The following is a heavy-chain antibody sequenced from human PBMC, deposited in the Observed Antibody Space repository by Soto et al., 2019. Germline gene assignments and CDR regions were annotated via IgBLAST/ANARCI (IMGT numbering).Heavy chain of an antibody. CDR1: GGSISSYY. V-gene: IGHV4-39*07. CDR3: ARSRTTVTPSGFQH. Sequence: SETLSLTCTVSGGSISSYYWGWIRQPPGKGLEWIGSIYYSGSTYYNPSLKSRVTISVDTSKNQFSLKLSSVTAADTAVYYCARSRTTVTPSGFQHWGQGTLVTVSS. J-gene: IGHJ1*01. CDR2: IYYSGST. D-gene: IGHD4-17*01.